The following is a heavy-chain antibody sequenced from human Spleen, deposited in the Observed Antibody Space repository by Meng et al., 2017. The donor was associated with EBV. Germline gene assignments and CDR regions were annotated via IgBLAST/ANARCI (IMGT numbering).Heavy chain of an antibody. CDR3: VKRAESDY. Sequence: QVQLVGSGGGVVQPGRSLSLSCAASGFTFSSSGMHWVRQAPGKGLEWVAVISYDGSKKYADSVKGRFTISRDNSKNTVFLQMDSLRAEDTAVYYCVKRAESDYWGQGTLVTVSS. J-gene: IGHJ4*02. V-gene: IGHV3-30*18. CDR1: GFTFSSSG. D-gene: IGHD6-19*01. CDR2: ISYDGSKK.